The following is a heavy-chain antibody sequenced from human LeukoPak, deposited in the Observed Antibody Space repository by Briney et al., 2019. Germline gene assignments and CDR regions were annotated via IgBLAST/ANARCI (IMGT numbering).Heavy chain of an antibody. CDR1: GFTFTNHW. CDR3: ARVRYFDL. CDR2: VNHDGTRM. Sequence: GGSLRLSCAASGFTFTNHWRHWGRQGPGKGLVWVSRVNHDGTRMTYADAVRGRFTISRDNAKNTVYLQMNSLRAEDTAVYYCARVRYFDLWGRGALVTVSS. V-gene: IGHV3-74*01. J-gene: IGHJ2*01.